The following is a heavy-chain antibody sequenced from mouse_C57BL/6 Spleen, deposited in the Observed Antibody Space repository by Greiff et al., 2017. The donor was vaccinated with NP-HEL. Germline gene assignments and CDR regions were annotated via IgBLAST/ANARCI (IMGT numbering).Heavy chain of an antibody. CDR2: IYPRSGNT. CDR3: ARSDYGNYEGYFDV. J-gene: IGHJ1*03. Sequence: VQVVASGAELARPGASVKLSCTASGYTFTSYGISWVQQRTGQGLEWIGEIYPRSGNTYYNEKFKGKATLTADKSSSTAYMELRSLTAEDSAVYFCARSDYGNYEGYFDVWGTGTTVTVSS. CDR1: GYTFTSYG. V-gene: IGHV1-81*01. D-gene: IGHD2-1*01.